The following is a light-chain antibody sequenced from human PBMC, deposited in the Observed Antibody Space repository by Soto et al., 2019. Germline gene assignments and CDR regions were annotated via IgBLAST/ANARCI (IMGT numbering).Light chain of an antibody. V-gene: IGLV2-14*03. Sequence: QSALTQPASVSGSPGQSITISCTGTSSDVGSTFNYVSWYQHHPGKAPRLIMSDVNHLPSGVSDRFSGSKSGNTASLTISGLQAEDEDHYFCSAYSTGSTPVLFGGGTQLTVL. CDR3: SAYSTGSTPVL. J-gene: IGLJ3*02. CDR2: DVN. CDR1: SSDVGSTFNY.